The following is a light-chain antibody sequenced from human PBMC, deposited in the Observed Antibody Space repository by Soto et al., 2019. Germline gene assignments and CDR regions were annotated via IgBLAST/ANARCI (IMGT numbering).Light chain of an antibody. CDR2: DTS. J-gene: IGKJ5*01. V-gene: IGKV3-11*01. CDR3: QQRSNWHTIT. CDR1: QSIISY. Sequence: EIVLTQSPATLSLSPGEVSTLSCRASQSIISYLAWYQQKPGQAPRLLIYDTSNRATGIPARFSGSGSGTDFTLPISSLETEDFAVYYCQQRSNWHTITFGQGTRLEIK.